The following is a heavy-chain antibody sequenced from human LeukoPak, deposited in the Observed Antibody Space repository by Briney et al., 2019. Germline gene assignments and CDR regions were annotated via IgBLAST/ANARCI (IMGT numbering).Heavy chain of an antibody. CDR1: GFTFSSYA. V-gene: IGHV3-23*01. CDR3: AKDGHRITMVRGVIITVNGMDV. Sequence: GGSLRLSCAASGFTFSSYAMSWVRQAPGKGLEWVSAMSGSGGSTYYSDSVKGRFTISRDNPKNTLYLQMNSLRAEDTAVYYCAKDGHRITMVRGVIITVNGMDVWGQGTTVTVSS. J-gene: IGHJ6*02. D-gene: IGHD3-10*01. CDR2: MSGSGGST.